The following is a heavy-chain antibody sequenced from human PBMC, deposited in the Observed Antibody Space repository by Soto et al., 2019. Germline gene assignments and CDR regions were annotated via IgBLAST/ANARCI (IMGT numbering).Heavy chain of an antibody. V-gene: IGHV4-59*01. CDR1: GGSISSYY. Sequence: QVQLQESGPGLVKPSETLSLTCTVSGGSISSYYWSWIRQPPGKGLGWIGYIYYSGSTNYNPSLQSRVTISVATSKHQFSLKLSSVTAADTAVYYCARALYGGNHGGTIDYWGQGTLVTVSS. CDR2: IYYSGST. CDR3: ARALYGGNHGGTIDY. D-gene: IGHD4-17*01. J-gene: IGHJ4*02.